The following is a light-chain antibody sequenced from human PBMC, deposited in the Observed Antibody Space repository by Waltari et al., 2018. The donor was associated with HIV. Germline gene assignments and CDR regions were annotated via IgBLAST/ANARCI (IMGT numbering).Light chain of an antibody. J-gene: IGLJ2*01. CDR2: EVS. V-gene: IGLV2-8*01. CDR3: SSYAGINNLV. CDR1: SSDVGGYNY. Sequence: QSALTQPPSASGSPGQSVTISCTGTSSDVGGYNYVSWYQPHPGKAPKLMIYEVSKRPSGVPDRCSGSKAGNTASLTVSGLQAEDEADYYCSSYAGINNLVFGGGTKLTVL.